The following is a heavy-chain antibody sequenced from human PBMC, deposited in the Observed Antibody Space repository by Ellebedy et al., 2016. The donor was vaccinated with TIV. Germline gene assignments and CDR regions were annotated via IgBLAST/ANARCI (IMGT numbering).Heavy chain of an antibody. J-gene: IGHJ5*02. CDR3: AREKGSSGFAGWFDL. CDR2: IYSGGST. CDR1: GFTFSSYA. V-gene: IGHV3-66*01. D-gene: IGHD3-22*01. Sequence: GESLKISCVASGFTFSSYAMSWVRQAPGKGLEWVSVIYSGGSTYYADSVKGRFTISRDNSKNTLYLQMNSLRAEDTAVYYCAREKGSSGFAGWFDLWGQGTLVTVSS.